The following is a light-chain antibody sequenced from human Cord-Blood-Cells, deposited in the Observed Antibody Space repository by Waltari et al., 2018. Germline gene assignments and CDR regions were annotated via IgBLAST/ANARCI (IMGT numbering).Light chain of an antibody. CDR1: QSVLYSSNNKNY. CDR3: QQYYSTPFT. V-gene: IGKV4-1*01. CDR2: WAS. J-gene: IGKJ3*01. Sequence: DIVMTQSPDSLAVSLAARDTINCQSSQSVLYSSNNKNYLAWYQQKPGQPPKLLIYWASTRESGVPDRFSGSGSGTDFTLTISSLQAEDVAVYYCQQYYSTPFTFGPGTKVDIK.